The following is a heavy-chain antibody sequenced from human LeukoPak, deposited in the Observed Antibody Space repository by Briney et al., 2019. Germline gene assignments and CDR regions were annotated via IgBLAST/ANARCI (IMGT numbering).Heavy chain of an antibody. D-gene: IGHD2-15*01. Sequence: VSVKVSCKASGYTFTSYAMHWVRQAPGQRLEWMGWIDAGNGNTKYSQKFQGRVTITRDTSASTAYMELSSLRSEDTAVYYCARGSPRYCSGGSCLTYWGQGTLVTVSS. CDR3: ARGSPRYCSGGSCLTY. J-gene: IGHJ4*02. CDR2: IDAGNGNT. V-gene: IGHV1-3*01. CDR1: GYTFTSYA.